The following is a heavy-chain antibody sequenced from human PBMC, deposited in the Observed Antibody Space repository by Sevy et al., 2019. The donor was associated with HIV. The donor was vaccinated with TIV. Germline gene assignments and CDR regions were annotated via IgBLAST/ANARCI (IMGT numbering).Heavy chain of an antibody. CDR2: IQYDGSNK. CDR3: AKNTAAVGTGGFDY. Sequence: GGSLRLSCAASGFTFSSSGMHWVRQAPGKGLEWVTFIQYDGSNKYYADSVKGRFTISRDNSKNTLYLQMNSLRRDDTAVYYCAKNTAAVGTGGFDYWGQGTLFTVSS. J-gene: IGHJ4*02. CDR1: GFTFSSSG. D-gene: IGHD6-13*01. V-gene: IGHV3-30*02.